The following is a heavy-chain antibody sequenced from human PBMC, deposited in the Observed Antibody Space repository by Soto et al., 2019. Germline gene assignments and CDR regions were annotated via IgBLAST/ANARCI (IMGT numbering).Heavy chain of an antibody. J-gene: IGHJ4*02. D-gene: IGHD1-1*01. V-gene: IGHV6-1*01. Sequence: SQTLSLTCDISGDSVSSTSSIWNWIRQSPSRGLEWLGRTYYRSKWHTDYAVSVRSRIAINPATPKNQFSLRLSSVTPDDTAVYFCARDLHGTYYYDSWGQGTLVTVSS. CDR1: GDSVSSTSSI. CDR3: ARDLHGTYYYDS. CDR2: TYYRSKWHT.